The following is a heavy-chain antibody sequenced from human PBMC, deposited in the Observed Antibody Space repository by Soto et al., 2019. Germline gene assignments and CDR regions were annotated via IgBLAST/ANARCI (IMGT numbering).Heavy chain of an antibody. D-gene: IGHD2-15*01. V-gene: IGHV3-33*01. CDR2: IWYDGSNK. CDR1: GFTFSSYG. J-gene: IGHJ4*02. CDR3: ARDPSGGTPYYYFDY. Sequence: GGSLRLSCAASGFTFSSYGMHWVRQAPGKGLEWVAVIWYDGSNKYYADSVKGRFTISRDNSKNTLYLQMNSLRAEDTAVYYCARDPSGGTPYYYFDYWGQGTLVTVSS.